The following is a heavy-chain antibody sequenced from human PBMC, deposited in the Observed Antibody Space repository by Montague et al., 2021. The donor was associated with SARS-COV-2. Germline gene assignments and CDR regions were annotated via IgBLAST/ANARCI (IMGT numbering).Heavy chain of an antibody. J-gene: IGHJ2*01. D-gene: IGHD4-17*01. CDR3: ATLDYGDYYDWYFDL. CDR1: GFTFDDYG. CDR2: INWNGGST. Sequence: SLRLSCAASGFTFDDYGMSWVRQAPGKGLEWVSGINWNGGSTGYADSVKGRFTISRDNVKNSLYLQMNSLRAEDTALYYCATLDYGDYYDWYFDLWGRGTLVTVSS. V-gene: IGHV3-20*04.